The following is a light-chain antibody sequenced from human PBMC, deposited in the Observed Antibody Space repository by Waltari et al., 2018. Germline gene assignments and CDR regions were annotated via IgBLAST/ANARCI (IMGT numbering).Light chain of an antibody. V-gene: IGLV3-1*01. CDR2: QNN. J-gene: IGLJ1*01. Sequence: SYELTQPPSVSVSPGQTPSITFSGDNLGDKFVCWYQQKPGHPPLLVLYQNNRRTSGIPGRVSGSNSGTTATLTINETQAMDESDYYCHAFDSSSLTVFGTGTKVTVL. CDR3: HAFDSSSLTV. CDR1: NLGDKF.